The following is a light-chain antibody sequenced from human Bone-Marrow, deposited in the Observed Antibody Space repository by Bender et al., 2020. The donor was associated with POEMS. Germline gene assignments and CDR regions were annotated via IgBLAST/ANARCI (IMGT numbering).Light chain of an antibody. Sequence: NWYQQLPGEAPKLLIYYDDLLTPGVSDRFSASKSGTSASLAISELQSEDEALYYCSAWDDSLSGWVFGGGTKLTVL. CDR2: YDD. J-gene: IGLJ3*02. V-gene: IGLV1-36*01. CDR3: SAWDDSLSGWV.